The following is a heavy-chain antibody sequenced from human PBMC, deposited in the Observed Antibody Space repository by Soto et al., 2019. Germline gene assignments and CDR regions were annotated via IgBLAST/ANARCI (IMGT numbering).Heavy chain of an antibody. D-gene: IGHD6-13*01. CDR3: AKNQLIAAAGNYYGMDV. J-gene: IGHJ6*02. V-gene: IGHV3-30*18. CDR1: GFTFSSYG. Sequence: GGSLRLSCAASGFTFSSYGMHWVRQAPGKGLEWVAVISYDGSNKYYADSVKGRFTISRDNSKNTLYLQMNSLRAEDTAVYYCAKNQLIAAAGNYYGMDVWGQGTTVTVSS. CDR2: ISYDGSNK.